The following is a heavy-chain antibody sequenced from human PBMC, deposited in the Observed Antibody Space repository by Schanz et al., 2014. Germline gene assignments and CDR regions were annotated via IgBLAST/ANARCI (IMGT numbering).Heavy chain of an antibody. V-gene: IGHV3-7*01. CDR3: AKSALWGSGVYYASQIDY. J-gene: IGHJ4*02. D-gene: IGHD3-10*01. CDR2: IKQDGSEK. Sequence: VQLVESGGGVVQPGGSLRLSCAASGFTFSNYWMSWVRQAPGKGLEWVANIKQDGSEKYYVDSVKGRFTFSRDNAKNSLYLQMNSLGPEDTAVYYCAKSALWGSGVYYASQIDYWGQGALVTVSS. CDR1: GFTFSNYW.